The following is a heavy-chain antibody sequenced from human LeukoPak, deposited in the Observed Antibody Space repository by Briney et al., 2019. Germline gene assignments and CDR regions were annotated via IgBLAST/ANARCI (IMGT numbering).Heavy chain of an antibody. CDR3: AREGCSSTSCYADDHAFDI. V-gene: IGHV4-30-4*01. Sequence: SQTLSLTCTVSGGSISSGDYYWSWIRQPPGKGLEWIVYIYYSGSTSYNPSLKSRVTISVDTSKNQFSLKLSSVTAADTAVYYCAREGCSSTSCYADDHAFDIWGQGTMVTVSS. CDR2: IYYSGST. J-gene: IGHJ3*02. CDR1: GGSISSGDYY. D-gene: IGHD2-2*01.